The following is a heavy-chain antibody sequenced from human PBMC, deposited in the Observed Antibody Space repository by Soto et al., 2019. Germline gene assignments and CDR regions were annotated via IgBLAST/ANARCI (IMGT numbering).Heavy chain of an antibody. CDR2: ISGSGGST. V-gene: IGHV3-23*01. CDR1: GFTFSSYA. D-gene: IGHD3-3*01. CDR3: AKGTITIFGVVITQTTYGMDV. Sequence: GGSLRLSCAASGFTFSSYAMSWVRQAPGKGLEWVSAISGSGGSTYYADSVKGRFTISRDNSKNTLYLQMNSLRAEDTVVYYCAKGTITIFGVVITQTTYGMDVWGQGTTVTVSS. J-gene: IGHJ6*02.